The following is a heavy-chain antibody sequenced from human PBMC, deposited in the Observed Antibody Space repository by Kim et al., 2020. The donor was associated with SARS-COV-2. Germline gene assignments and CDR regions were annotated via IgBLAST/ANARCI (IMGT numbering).Heavy chain of an antibody. D-gene: IGHD5-18*01. V-gene: IGHV3-74*01. Sequence: GGSLRLSCAASGFTFSSYWMHWVRQAPGKGLVWVSRINSDGSSTSYADSVKGRFTISRDNAKNTLYLQMNSLRAEDTAVYYCARDLRTSPIQLWSYYYYYGMYVGGRGTTLTVSS. CDR3: ARDLRTSPIQLWSYYYYYGMYV. CDR1: GFTFSSYW. J-gene: IGHJ6*04. CDR2: INSDGSST.